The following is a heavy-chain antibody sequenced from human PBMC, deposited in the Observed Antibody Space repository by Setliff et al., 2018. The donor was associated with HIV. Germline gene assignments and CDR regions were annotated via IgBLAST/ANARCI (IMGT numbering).Heavy chain of an antibody. V-gene: IGHV3-49*04. CDR3: TTYSPHGSGNRHYFDD. J-gene: IGHJ4*02. CDR2: IRSKAFGGTI. CDR1: GFTFGDYA. D-gene: IGHD2-15*01. Sequence: HPGGSLRLSCTASGFTFGDYAMSWVRQAPGKGLEWVGYIRSKAFGGTIEYAASVKGRFAISRDDSKGIAYLQMNSLKTEDTGVYYCTTYSPHGSGNRHYFDDWGQGTLVTVSS.